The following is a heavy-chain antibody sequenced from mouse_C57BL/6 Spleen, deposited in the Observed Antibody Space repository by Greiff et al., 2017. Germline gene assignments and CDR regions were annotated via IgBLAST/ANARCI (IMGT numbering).Heavy chain of an antibody. D-gene: IGHD1-1*01. CDR2: INPSSGYT. CDR3: ARPIITTVEGFAY. CDR1: GYTFTSYT. V-gene: IGHV1-4*01. J-gene: IGHJ3*01. Sequence: VQLVESGAELARPGASVKMSCKASGYTFTSYTMHWVKQRPGQGLEWIGYINPSSGYTKYNQKFKDKATLTADKSSSTAYMQLSSLTSEDSAVYYCARPIITTVEGFAYWGQGTLVTVSA.